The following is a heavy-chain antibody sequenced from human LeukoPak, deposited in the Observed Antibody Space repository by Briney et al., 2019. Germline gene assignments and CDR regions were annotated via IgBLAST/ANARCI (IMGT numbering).Heavy chain of an antibody. J-gene: IGHJ6*03. CDR3: ARDRGVTLFYYMDV. CDR2: IRNKANSYTT. Sequence: GGSLRLSCAASGFTFSDHHMDWVRQAPGKGLEWVGRIRNKANSYTTEYAASVKGRFTVSRDESKNSLYLQMNSLKTEDTAVYYCARDRGVTLFYYMDVWGKGTTVSVSS. D-gene: IGHD2-21*02. V-gene: IGHV3-72*01. CDR1: GFTFSDHH.